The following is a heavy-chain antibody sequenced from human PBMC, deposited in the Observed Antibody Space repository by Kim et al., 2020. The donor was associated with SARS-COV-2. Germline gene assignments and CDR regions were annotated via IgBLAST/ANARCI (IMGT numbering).Heavy chain of an antibody. CDR1: GFTFSSYE. J-gene: IGHJ3*02. CDR3: AREDDSSGYYYVLFREHAFDI. CDR2: ISSSGSTI. V-gene: IGHV3-48*03. D-gene: IGHD3-22*01. Sequence: GGSLRLSCAASGFTFSSYEMNWVRQAPGKGLEWVSYISSSGSTIYYADSVKGRFTISRDNAKNSLYLQMNSLRAEDTAVYYCAREDDSSGYYYVLFREHAFDIWGQGTMVAVSS.